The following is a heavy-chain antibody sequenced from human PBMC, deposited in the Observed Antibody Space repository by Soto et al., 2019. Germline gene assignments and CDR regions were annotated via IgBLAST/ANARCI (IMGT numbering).Heavy chain of an antibody. D-gene: IGHD2-2*01. Sequence: PSETLSLTCTVSGGSIGDDTYYWGGIRQPPGKGLEWIGSIYYSGTSSYNPSLKSRVTMSVDTSKKQLSLRLSSVTAADTAVYYCARLHCDSPNCVPLDPWGQGTLVTVSS. CDR3: ARLHCDSPNCVPLDP. V-gene: IGHV4-39*01. CDR2: IYYSGTS. J-gene: IGHJ5*02. CDR1: GGSIGDDTYY.